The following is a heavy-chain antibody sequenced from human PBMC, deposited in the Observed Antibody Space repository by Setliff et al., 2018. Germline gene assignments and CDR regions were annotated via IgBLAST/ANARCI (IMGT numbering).Heavy chain of an antibody. CDR2: INAANGNT. V-gene: IGHV1-3*01. Sequence: ASVKVSCKASGGTFSTYAISWVRQAPGQRLEWMGWINAANGNTKYSQKFQGRVTITRDTSASTVYMELSSLRYEDTAVYYCARARGSGARAFDIWGQGTMVTVSS. CDR3: ARARGSGARAFDI. D-gene: IGHD1-26*01. CDR1: GGTFSTYA. J-gene: IGHJ3*02.